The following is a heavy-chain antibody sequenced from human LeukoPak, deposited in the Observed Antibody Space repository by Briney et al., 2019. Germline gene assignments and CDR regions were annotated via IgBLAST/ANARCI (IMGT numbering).Heavy chain of an antibody. J-gene: IGHJ3*02. CDR2: ISGYNGNA. Sequence: GASVTVSCKTSGYTFTIYGLSWVRQAPGQGLEWMGWISGYNGNANYAQNLQGRVTMTTDTSTSTAYMELRSLRSDDTAVYYCARDESRRAAAEGYAFDIWGQGTMVTVSS. CDR3: ARDESRRAAAEGYAFDI. CDR1: GYTFTIYG. D-gene: IGHD6-13*01. V-gene: IGHV1-18*01.